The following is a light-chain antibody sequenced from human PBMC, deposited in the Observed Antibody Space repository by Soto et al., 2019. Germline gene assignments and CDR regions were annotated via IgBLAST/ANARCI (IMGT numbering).Light chain of an antibody. CDR2: HAS. J-gene: IGKJ1*01. CDR3: QQYNSYS. V-gene: IGKV1-5*01. Sequence: DIQMTQSPSSLSASVGDRVTITCRASQSISTYLHWYQQKPGTAPKLLIYHASTLESGVPSRFSGSGSGTEFTLTISSLQPDDFATYYCQQYNSYSFGQGTKV. CDR1: QSISTY.